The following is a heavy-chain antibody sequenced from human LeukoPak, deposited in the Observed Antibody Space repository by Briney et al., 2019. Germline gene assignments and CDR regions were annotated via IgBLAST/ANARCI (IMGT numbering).Heavy chain of an antibody. CDR2: ISYDGSNK. V-gene: IGHV3-30*18. CDR3: AKGLWYYYDSSGYVDY. CDR1: GFTFSSYG. Sequence: PGGSLRLSCAASGFTFSSYGMHWVRQAPGKGLEWVAAISYDGSNKYYADSVKGRFTISRDNSKNTLYLQMNSLRAEDTAVYYCAKGLWYYYDSSGYVDYWGQGTLVTVSS. D-gene: IGHD3-22*01. J-gene: IGHJ4*02.